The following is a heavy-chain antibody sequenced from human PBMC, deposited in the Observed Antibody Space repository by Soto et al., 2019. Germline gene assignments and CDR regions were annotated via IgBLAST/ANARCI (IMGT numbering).Heavy chain of an antibody. J-gene: IGHJ4*01. D-gene: IGHD1-26*01. Sequence: PGESLKISCRTSGYSFNNYWIGWVRQMPGKGLEWMAIMYSGDSDTRYSPSFQGQVTISADKSISTAYLQWSSLKASDTALYFCVSGGISGNYAGYYFDYCGHGXLVIVPS. CDR1: GYSFNNYW. CDR2: MYSGDSDT. V-gene: IGHV5-51*01. CDR3: VSGGISGNYAGYYFDY.